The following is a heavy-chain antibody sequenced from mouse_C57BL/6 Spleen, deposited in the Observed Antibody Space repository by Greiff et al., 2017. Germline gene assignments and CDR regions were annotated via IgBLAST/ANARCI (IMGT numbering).Heavy chain of an antibody. V-gene: IGHV1-80*01. J-gene: IGHJ3*01. D-gene: IGHD1-1*01. CDR2: IYPGDGDT. CDR1: GYAFSSYW. Sequence: QVQLQQSGAELVKPGASVKISCKASGYAFSSYWMNWVKQRPGKGLEWIGQIYPGDGDTNYNGKFKGKATLTADKSSSTAYMQLSSLTSEDSAVYFCARRGAITTVVCQFAYWGQGTLVTVSA. CDR3: ARRGAITTVVCQFAY.